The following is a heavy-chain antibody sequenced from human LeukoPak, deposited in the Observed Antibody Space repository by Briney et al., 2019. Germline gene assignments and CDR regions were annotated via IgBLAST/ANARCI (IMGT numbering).Heavy chain of an antibody. Sequence: GASVKVSCKTSGYTFTADYLYWVRRAPGLGLEWMGWISTNSGDTKYADKFQGRVTMTRDKSISTAYMELSRLRSDDTAMYFCARLRVRKLDYWGQGTLVTVSS. CDR1: GYTFTADY. D-gene: IGHD1-14*01. V-gene: IGHV1-2*02. CDR3: ARLRVRKLDY. CDR2: ISTNSGDT. J-gene: IGHJ4*02.